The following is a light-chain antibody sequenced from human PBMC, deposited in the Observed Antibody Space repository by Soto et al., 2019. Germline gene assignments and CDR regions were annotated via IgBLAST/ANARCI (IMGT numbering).Light chain of an antibody. CDR3: QQYNSWSGLT. Sequence: DIHMTQSPSTLSASVGDRVTITCRASQSISKWLAWYQQKPGTAPKLLIYDASGLESGVPSRFSGSGSGTEFTLTISTLQPDDFATYYCQQYNSWSGLTFGRGTKVDIK. CDR2: DAS. J-gene: IGKJ4*01. CDR1: QSISKW. V-gene: IGKV1-5*01.